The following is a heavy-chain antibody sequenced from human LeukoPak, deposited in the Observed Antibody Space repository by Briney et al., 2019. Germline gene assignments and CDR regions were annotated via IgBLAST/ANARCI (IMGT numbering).Heavy chain of an antibody. V-gene: IGHV3-30*04. CDR3: ARSLATSYYYMDV. J-gene: IGHJ6*03. D-gene: IGHD5-12*01. CDR2: ISYDGSDK. CDR1: GFTFSNYA. Sequence: PGGPLRLSCAASGFTFSNYAMHWVRQAPGKGLEWVAVISYDGSDKYYADSVKGRFTISRDNSKNTLYLQMNSLRAEDTAVYYCARSLATSYYYMDVWGKGTTVTVSS.